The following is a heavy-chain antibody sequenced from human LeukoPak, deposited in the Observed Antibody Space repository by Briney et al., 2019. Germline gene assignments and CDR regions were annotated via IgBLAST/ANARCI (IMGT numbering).Heavy chain of an antibody. CDR1: GYTFTSYY. V-gene: IGHV1-46*01. J-gene: IGHJ4*02. CDR3: ARYHISSWDY. D-gene: IGHD6-6*01. CDR2: ISPNGDST. Sequence: WASVKVSCKASGYTFTSYYMHWVRQAPGQGLEWMGVISPNGDSTSYAQKFQGRVTMTRDTSTSTVYMELNSLRSEDTAVYYCARYHISSWDYWGQGTLVTVSS.